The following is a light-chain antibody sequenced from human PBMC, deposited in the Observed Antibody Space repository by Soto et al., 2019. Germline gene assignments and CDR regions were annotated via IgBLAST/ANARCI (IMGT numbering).Light chain of an antibody. J-gene: IGLJ1*01. CDR3: SSYTSSSTYV. V-gene: IGLV2-14*01. CDR1: SSDVGGYNH. CDR2: EVS. Sequence: QSGLTQPASVSGAPGQSSTISCTGTSSDVGGYNHVSWYQQHPGKAPKLMIYEVSNRPSGVSNRFSGSKSDNTAILTISGPQAEDEADYYCSSYTSSSTYVFGTGTKVTVL.